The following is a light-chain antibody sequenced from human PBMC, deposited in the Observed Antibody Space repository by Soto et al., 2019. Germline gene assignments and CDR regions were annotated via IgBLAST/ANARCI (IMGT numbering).Light chain of an antibody. J-gene: IGKJ1*01. CDR2: KAS. Sequence: DIQMTQSPSTLSGSVGDRVTITCRASQTISSWLAWYQQKPGKAPKLLIYKASTLKSGVPSRFSGSGSGTDFTLTISSLQSEDFGTYYCQQFYNYPRTFGQGTKVDIK. V-gene: IGKV1-5*03. CDR1: QTISSW. CDR3: QQFYNYPRT.